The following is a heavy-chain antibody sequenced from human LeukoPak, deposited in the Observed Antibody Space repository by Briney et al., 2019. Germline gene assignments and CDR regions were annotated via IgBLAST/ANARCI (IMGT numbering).Heavy chain of an antibody. D-gene: IGHD6-13*01. CDR3: ARLRPITAVGSVYYHSMDV. CDR2: IHYSGSS. Sequence: GSLRLSCAASGFTFSSYWMSWIRRPPGKGLEWEGFIHYSGSSNYNPSLKSRVTISIDTSKNQFSLKLNSVTAADTAVYYCARLRPITAVGSVYYHSMDVWGQGTTVTVSS. CDR1: GFTFSSYW. J-gene: IGHJ6*02. V-gene: IGHV4-59*01.